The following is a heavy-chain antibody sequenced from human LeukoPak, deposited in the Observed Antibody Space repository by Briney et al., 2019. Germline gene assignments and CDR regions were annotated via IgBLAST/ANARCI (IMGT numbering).Heavy chain of an antibody. J-gene: IGHJ5*02. D-gene: IGHD2-2*01. CDR1: GYSFTSYW. CDR3: ARLRGRDIVVVHWFDP. V-gene: IGHV5-51*01. Sequence: GESLKISCKGSGYSFTSYWIGWVRQMPGKGLEWMGIIYPGDSDTGYSPSFQGQVTISADKSISTAYLQWSSLKASDTAMYYCARLRGRDIVVVHWFDPWGQGTLVTVSS. CDR2: IYPGDSDT.